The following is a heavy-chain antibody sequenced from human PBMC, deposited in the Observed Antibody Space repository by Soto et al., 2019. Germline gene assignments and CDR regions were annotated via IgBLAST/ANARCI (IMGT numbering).Heavy chain of an antibody. CDR2: ISGSGGST. Sequence: GGSLRLSCAATGFTFSSHAMTWVRQAPGKGLEWVSAISGSGGSTYYADSVKGRFTIFRDNSKSTLYLQMDSLRAEDTAVYYCASQSPPLHLGELSLFSWGQGTLVTVSS. J-gene: IGHJ4*02. CDR3: ASQSPPLHLGELSLFS. CDR1: GFTFSSHA. V-gene: IGHV3-23*01. D-gene: IGHD3-16*02.